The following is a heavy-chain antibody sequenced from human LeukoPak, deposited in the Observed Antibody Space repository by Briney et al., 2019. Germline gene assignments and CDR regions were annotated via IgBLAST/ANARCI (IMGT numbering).Heavy chain of an antibody. CDR2: IYYSGIT. CDR1: GGSISSSSYY. V-gene: IGHV4-39*07. J-gene: IGHJ4*02. D-gene: IGHD3-10*01. Sequence: PSETLSLTCTVSGGSISSSSYYWNWIRQPPGKGLEWIGLIYYSGITSYNPSLKSRVTISVDTSRSQFSLKMSSVTAADTAVYYCARDGGYGSGSSYYNCWGQGTLVTVSS. CDR3: ARDGGYGSGSSYYNC.